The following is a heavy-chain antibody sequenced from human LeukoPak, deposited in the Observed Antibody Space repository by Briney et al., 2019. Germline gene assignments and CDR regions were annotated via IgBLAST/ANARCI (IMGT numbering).Heavy chain of an antibody. Sequence: SDTLSLTCTDSGASISDYYWSWIRQSAGKGLEWIGRISTTGSTYYNPSFQSRVTISVDTSKNQFSLKLSSVTAADTAVYYCASSSGDYYYYMDVWGKGTTVTVSS. CDR1: GASISDYY. CDR2: ISTTGST. J-gene: IGHJ6*03. CDR3: ASSSGDYYYYMDV. V-gene: IGHV4-4*07. D-gene: IGHD5-18*01.